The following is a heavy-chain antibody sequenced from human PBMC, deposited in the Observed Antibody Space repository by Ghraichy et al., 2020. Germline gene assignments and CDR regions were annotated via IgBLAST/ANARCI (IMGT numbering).Heavy chain of an antibody. D-gene: IGHD1-14*01. CDR3: ARRNYRGGTNFDY. CDR2: IYPDDSDT. Sequence: GESLNISCKGSGYSFTTYWIGWVRQMPGKGLEWMGIIYPDDSDTRYSPSFQGQVTISADKSISTAYLQWSSLKASDTAMYYCARRNYRGGTNFDYWGQGTLVTVSS. CDR1: GYSFTTYW. J-gene: IGHJ4*02. V-gene: IGHV5-51*01.